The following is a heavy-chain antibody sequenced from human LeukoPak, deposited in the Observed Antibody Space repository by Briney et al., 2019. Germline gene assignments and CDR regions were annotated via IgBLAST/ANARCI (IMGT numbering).Heavy chain of an antibody. CDR2: ISGRGGST. CDR1: GFTFNNYA. CDR3: ARRSYYDSTGYPFAY. Sequence: PGGSLRLSWAASGFTFNNYAMSWGRQAPGKGLEWVSTISGRGGSTYYAASVKGRFTISRDNSRNTLYLQMNSLRAEDTAFYYCARRSYYDSTGYPFAYWGQGALVTVSS. J-gene: IGHJ4*02. D-gene: IGHD3-22*01. V-gene: IGHV3-23*01.